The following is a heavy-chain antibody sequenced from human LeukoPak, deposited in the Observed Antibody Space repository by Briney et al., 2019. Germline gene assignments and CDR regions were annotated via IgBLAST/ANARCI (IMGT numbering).Heavy chain of an antibody. J-gene: IGHJ3*02. CDR1: GFTFSSYE. CDR3: ARESYCSGGSCYSGRAFDI. D-gene: IGHD2-15*01. CDR2: TKNDGSST. Sequence: GGSLRLSCAASGFTFSSYEMNWVRQAPGKGLVWVSRTKNDGSSTYYADSVKGRLTISRDNAKNTLYLQMNSLRAEDTAVYYCARESYCSGGSCYSGRAFDIWGQGTMVTVSS. V-gene: IGHV3-74*01.